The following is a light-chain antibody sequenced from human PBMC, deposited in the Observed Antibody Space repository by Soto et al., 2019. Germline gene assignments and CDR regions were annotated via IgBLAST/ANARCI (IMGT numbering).Light chain of an antibody. CDR2: GAS. J-gene: IGKJ1*01. V-gene: IGKV3-20*01. CDR3: QQYGSSPT. Sequence: EIVLTQSPATLSLSPGERATLACRASQTVSNNHLAWYQQKPGQAPRLLIYGASSRATGIPDRFSGSGSGTDFTLTISRLEPEDFAVYYCQQYGSSPTFGQGTKVEVK. CDR1: QTVSNNH.